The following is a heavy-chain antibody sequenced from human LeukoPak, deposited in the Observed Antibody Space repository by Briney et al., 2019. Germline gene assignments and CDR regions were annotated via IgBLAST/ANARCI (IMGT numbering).Heavy chain of an antibody. V-gene: IGHV3-9*01. Sequence: GGSLRLSCAASGFTFDDYAMHWVRQAPGKGLEWVSGMSWNSGSIGYADSVKGRFTISRDNAKNSLYLQMNSLRAEDTALYYCAKAGYYDSSTDFDYWGQGTLVTVSS. CDR2: MSWNSGSI. CDR1: GFTFDDYA. J-gene: IGHJ4*02. D-gene: IGHD3-22*01. CDR3: AKAGYYDSSTDFDY.